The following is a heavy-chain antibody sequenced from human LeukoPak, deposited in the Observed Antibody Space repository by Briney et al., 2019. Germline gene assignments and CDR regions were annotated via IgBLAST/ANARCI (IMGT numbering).Heavy chain of an antibody. J-gene: IGHJ5*02. CDR1: GGSISSGSYY. CDR3: AGEGSRYCSGGSCYFS. Sequence: PSQTLSLTCTVSGGSISSGSYYWSWLPQPPGKGLEWIGRIYTSGGTNSNPSLKSRVTRSVYTSKNQYSRKLSSVTAADTAVYYCAGEGSRYCSGGSCYFSWGQGTLVTVSS. D-gene: IGHD2-15*01. CDR2: IYTSGGT. V-gene: IGHV4-61*02.